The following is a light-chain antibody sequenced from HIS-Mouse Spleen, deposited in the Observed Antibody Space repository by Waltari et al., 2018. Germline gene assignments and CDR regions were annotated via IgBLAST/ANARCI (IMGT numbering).Light chain of an antibody. CDR3: QQYDNLLT. J-gene: IGKJ4*01. V-gene: IGKV1-33*01. CDR2: DAS. CDR1: QDISNY. Sequence: DIQMTQSPSSLSASVGDRVTITCQASQDISNYLNWYQQKPGKAPKLLIYDASNLETGVPSSFSGSGSGTDVTFTISSLQPEDIATYYCQQYDNLLTFGGGTKVEIK.